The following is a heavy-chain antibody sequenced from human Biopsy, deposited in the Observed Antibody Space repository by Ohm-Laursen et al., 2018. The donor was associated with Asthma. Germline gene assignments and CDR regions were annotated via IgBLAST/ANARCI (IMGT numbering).Heavy chain of an antibody. CDR1: PGSINDYY. Sequence: SQTLSLTCTVSPGSINDYYWNWIRQFPGKGLEWIGYVHSTGSTRFNPSLKSRPTISVDTSVDQVSLKLTSVTAADTAVYYCARATSTWSQSGPHYFDHWGQGTLVTVSS. CDR2: VHSTGST. J-gene: IGHJ4*02. V-gene: IGHV4-59*01. D-gene: IGHD6-13*01. CDR3: ARATSTWSQSGPHYFDH.